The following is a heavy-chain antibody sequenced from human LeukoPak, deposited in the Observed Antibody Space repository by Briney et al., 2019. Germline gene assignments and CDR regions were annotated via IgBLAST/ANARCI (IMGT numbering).Heavy chain of an antibody. J-gene: IGHJ4*02. Sequence: GASVKVSCKASGYTFTGYYLHWVRQAPGQGVEWMGCINPNSGGTNYAQKCQGRVTMTRDTSISTAYMELSRLRSDDTAVYYCARGPHYKYSGYDYFDYWGQGTLVTVSS. D-gene: IGHD5-12*01. V-gene: IGHV1-2*02. CDR3: ARGPHYKYSGYDYFDY. CDR2: INPNSGGT. CDR1: GYTFTGYY.